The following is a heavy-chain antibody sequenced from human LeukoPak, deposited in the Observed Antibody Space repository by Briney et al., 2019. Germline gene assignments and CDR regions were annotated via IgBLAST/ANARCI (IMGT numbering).Heavy chain of an antibody. J-gene: IGHJ3*02. CDR2: IDTDGSTT. V-gene: IGHV3-74*01. Sequence: GGSLRLSCAASRFTFSNYWMHWVRHAPGKGLVWVSRIDTDGSTTRYADSVKGRFTISRDNAENTLYLQMDGLRAEDTALYYCARTRGNAFDIWGQGTMVTVSS. CDR1: RFTFSNYW. CDR3: ARTRGNAFDI. D-gene: IGHD3-10*01.